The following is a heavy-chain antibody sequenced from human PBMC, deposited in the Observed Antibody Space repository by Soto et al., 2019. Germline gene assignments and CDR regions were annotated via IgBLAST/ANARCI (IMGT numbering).Heavy chain of an antibody. D-gene: IGHD4-4*01. V-gene: IGHV4-39*01. Sequence: SETLSLTCTVSYGSLSVSYVFWGWVRQPPGKGLEWIGHIDYSGTAYFNPSLGTRVTLPVDTSKSQFSLSLYSVTAADTAVYYCARTTGRHLDFWGQGILVTVSS. J-gene: IGHJ4*02. CDR3: ARTTGRHLDF. CDR2: IDYSGTA. CDR1: YGSLSVSYVF.